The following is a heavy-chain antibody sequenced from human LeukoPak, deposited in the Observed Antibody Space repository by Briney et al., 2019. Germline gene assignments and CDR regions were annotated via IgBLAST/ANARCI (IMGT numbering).Heavy chain of an antibody. CDR1: GGSISSYY. CDR3: ARGVYIAAAQYGY. D-gene: IGHD6-13*01. J-gene: IGHJ4*02. V-gene: IGHV4-4*07. Sequence: SETLSLTCTVSGGSISSYYWSWIRQPAGKGLEWIGRVYPSGSTNYNPSLKSRVAMSVDTSKSQFSLNLSSVTAADTAVYYCARGVYIAAAQYGYWGQGTLVTVSS. CDR2: VYPSGST.